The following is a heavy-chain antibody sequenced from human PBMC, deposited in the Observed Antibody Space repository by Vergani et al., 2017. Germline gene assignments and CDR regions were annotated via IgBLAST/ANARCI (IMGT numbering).Heavy chain of an antibody. Sequence: QVQLQQWGGGLLKPSETLSLTCVVNGGSFTSYHWTWIRQSPGEGLEWVGDIDYTGRPDYNPSLKSRLTMSVAKSRNQFSLTLNSVTATDTAIYFCARVNTETNGHLYYYYYMDVWGQGTAVTVS. V-gene: IGHV4-34*01. CDR3: ARVNTETNGHLYYYYYMDV. D-gene: IGHD4-11*01. CDR2: IDYTGRP. CDR1: GGSFTSYH. J-gene: IGHJ6*03.